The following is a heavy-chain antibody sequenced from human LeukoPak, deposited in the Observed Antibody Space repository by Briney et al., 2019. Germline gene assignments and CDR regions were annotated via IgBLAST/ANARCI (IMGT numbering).Heavy chain of an antibody. CDR2: INSSGGST. V-gene: IGHV3-23*01. D-gene: IGHD3-3*01. Sequence: GGSLRLSCAASGFTFSSYAMSWVRQAPGKGLEWVSAINSSGGSTYYPDSVKCRCTSSRDNSKNTLYLQMNRVRAEDTAVYYWAKDLEVLRFLEWLSISAFFDYWGQGTLVTVSS. CDR1: GFTFSSYA. J-gene: IGHJ4*02. CDR3: AKDLEVLRFLEWLSISAFFDY.